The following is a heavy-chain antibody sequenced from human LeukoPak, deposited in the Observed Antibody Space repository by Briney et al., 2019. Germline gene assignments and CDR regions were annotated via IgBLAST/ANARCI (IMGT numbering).Heavy chain of an antibody. J-gene: IGHJ5*02. CDR1: GFGLSGYA. CDR2: MLKSGST. CDR3: GKDLTFGDGRWEFVP. V-gene: IGHV3-23*01. D-gene: IGHD4-17*01. Sequence: QPGGSLRLSCVASGFGLSGYAMSWVRQAPGKGPGWVSGMLKSGSTFYSDSVKGRLTISRDSSTNTLYLQMNSLRSEDTAIYSWGKDLTFGDGRWEFVPGGQGTLVTVSS.